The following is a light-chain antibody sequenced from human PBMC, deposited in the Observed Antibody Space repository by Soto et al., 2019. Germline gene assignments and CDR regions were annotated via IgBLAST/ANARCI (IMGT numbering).Light chain of an antibody. CDR3: QQYYDTPAIT. J-gene: IGKJ5*01. CDR1: QSVLSSSNSKNY. Sequence: DIVMTQSPDSLAVSLGERAAINCKSSQSVLSSSNSKNYLAWYQQKPGQPPKLLIYWASTRESGVPDRFSGSGSGTDFPRTISSLQAEDVAVYYCQQYYDTPAITFGQGTRLEIK. V-gene: IGKV4-1*01. CDR2: WAS.